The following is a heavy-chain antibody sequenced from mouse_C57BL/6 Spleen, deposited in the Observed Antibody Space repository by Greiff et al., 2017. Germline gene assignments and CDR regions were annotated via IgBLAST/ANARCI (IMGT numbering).Heavy chain of an antibody. Sequence: EVKLVESGGGLVKPGGSLKLSCAASGFTFSDYGMHWVRQAPEKGLEWVAYISSGSSTIYYADTVKGRFTISRDNAKNTLFLQMTSLRSEDTAMYYCASGNYRYVDVWGTGTTVTVSS. CDR1: GFTFSDYG. V-gene: IGHV5-17*01. J-gene: IGHJ1*03. CDR3: ASGNYRYVDV. CDR2: ISSGSSTI. D-gene: IGHD4-1*01.